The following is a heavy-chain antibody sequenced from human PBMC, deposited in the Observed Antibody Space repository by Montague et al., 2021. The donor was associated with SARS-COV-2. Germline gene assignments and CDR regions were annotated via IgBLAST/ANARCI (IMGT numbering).Heavy chain of an antibody. CDR2: ISSSSSYI. J-gene: IGHJ6*02. D-gene: IGHD6-13*01. Sequence: SLRLSYAASGFTFSSYSMNWVRQAPGKGLEWVSSISSSSSYIYYADSVKGRFTISRDNAKNSLYLQMNSLRAEDTAVYYCARDQQLVLGYYYGMDVWGQGTTVTVSS. CDR1: GFTFSSYS. V-gene: IGHV3-21*01. CDR3: ARDQQLVLGYYYGMDV.